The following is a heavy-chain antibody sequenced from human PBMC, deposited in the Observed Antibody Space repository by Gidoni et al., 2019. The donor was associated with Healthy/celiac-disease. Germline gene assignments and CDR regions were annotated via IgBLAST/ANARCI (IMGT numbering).Heavy chain of an antibody. D-gene: IGHD3-9*01. J-gene: IGHJ5*02. CDR2: IYHSGST. CDR1: GGSISSGGYS. V-gene: IGHV4-30-2*01. Sequence: QLQLQESGSGLVKPSQTLSLTCAVTGGSISSGGYSWSWIRQPPGKGLEWIGYIYHSGSTSYNPSLKSRVTISVDRSKNQFSLKLSSVTAADTAVYYCARAALVTNWFDPWGQGTLVTVSS. CDR3: ARAALVTNWFDP.